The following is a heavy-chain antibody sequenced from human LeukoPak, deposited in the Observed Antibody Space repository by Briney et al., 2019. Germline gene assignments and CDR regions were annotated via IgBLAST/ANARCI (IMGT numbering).Heavy chain of an antibody. D-gene: IGHD3-22*01. CDR3: TREFTYYYDSSRAFDI. J-gene: IGHJ3*02. CDR2: IRSKAYGGTT. CDR1: GFTFSSYE. V-gene: IGHV3-49*04. Sequence: PGGSLRLSCAASGFTFSSYEMNWVRQAPGKGLEWVGFIRSKAYGGTTEYAASVKGRFTISRDDSKSIAYLQMNSLKTEDTAVYYCTREFTYYYDSSRAFDIWGQGTMVTVSS.